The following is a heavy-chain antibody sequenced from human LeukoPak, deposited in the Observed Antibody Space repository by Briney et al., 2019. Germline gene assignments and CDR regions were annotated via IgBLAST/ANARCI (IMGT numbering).Heavy chain of an antibody. CDR3: ARSGYYYGSGSYPDY. Sequence: SETLSLTCTVSGGSISSYYWSWIRQPPGKGLEWIGDIYYSGSTNYNPSLKSRVTISVDTSKNQFSLKLSSATAADTAVYYCARSGYYYGSGSYPDYWGQGTLVTVSS. CDR1: GGSISSYY. D-gene: IGHD3-10*01. CDR2: IYYSGST. J-gene: IGHJ4*02. V-gene: IGHV4-59*01.